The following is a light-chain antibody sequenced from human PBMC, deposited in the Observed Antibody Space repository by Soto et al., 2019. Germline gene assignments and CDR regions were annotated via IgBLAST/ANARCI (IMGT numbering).Light chain of an antibody. CDR2: EGI. CDR3: CSYVGSTPNGV. Sequence: QSALTQPASVSGSPGQSITISCTGTRSDVGSYNLVSWYQQHPGKAPKLMIYEGIKRPSGVSNRFSGSKSGNTASLTISGLQAEDEADYYCCSYVGSTPNGVFGGGTKVTVL. J-gene: IGLJ3*02. CDR1: RSDVGSYNL. V-gene: IGLV2-23*01.